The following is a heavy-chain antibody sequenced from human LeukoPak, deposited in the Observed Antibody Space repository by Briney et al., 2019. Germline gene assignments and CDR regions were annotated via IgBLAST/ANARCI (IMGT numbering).Heavy chain of an antibody. D-gene: IGHD4-11*01. CDR2: IIPIFGTA. CDR3: ARVSATAVTTLDY. J-gene: IGHJ4*02. Sequence: ASVKVSCKASGGTFSSYAISWVRQAPGQGLEWMGGIIPIFGTANYAQKFQGRVTITTDESTSTAYMELSSLRSEDTAVYSCARVSATAVTTLDYWGQGTLVTVSS. V-gene: IGHV1-69*05. CDR1: GGTFSSYA.